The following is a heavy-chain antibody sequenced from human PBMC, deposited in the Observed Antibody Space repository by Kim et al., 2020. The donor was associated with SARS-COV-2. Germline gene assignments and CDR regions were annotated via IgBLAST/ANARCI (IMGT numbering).Heavy chain of an antibody. V-gene: IGHV3-11*01. D-gene: IGHD2-2*01. J-gene: IGHJ4*02. CDR3: AGEGCSTRCGIFDY. Sequence: ADSVKCRFTISRDNAKNSLYLQMHSLRAADTAVYSCAGEGCSTRCGIFDYWGQGTLITVSS.